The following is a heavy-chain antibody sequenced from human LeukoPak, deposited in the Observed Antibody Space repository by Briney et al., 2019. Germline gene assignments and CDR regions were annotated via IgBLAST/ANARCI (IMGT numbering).Heavy chain of an antibody. J-gene: IGHJ4*02. Sequence: SVKVSCKASGYTFTSYAISWVRQAPGQGLEWMGRIIPIFGTANYAQKFQGRVTITTDESTSTAYMELSSLRSEDTAVYYCARDKEVSYDSSGYYRTPFDYWGQGTLVTVSS. CDR3: ARDKEVSYDSSGYYRTPFDY. CDR1: GYTFTSYA. CDR2: IIPIFGTA. V-gene: IGHV1-69*05. D-gene: IGHD3-22*01.